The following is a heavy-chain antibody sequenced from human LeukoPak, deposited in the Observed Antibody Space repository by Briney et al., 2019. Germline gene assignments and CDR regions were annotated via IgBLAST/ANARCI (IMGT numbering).Heavy chain of an antibody. D-gene: IGHD3-16*01. J-gene: IGHJ5*02. V-gene: IGHV4-59*01. CDR3: ARDPSGEWDRFDP. Sequence: SETLSLTCTVSGGSISSYYWSWIRQPPGKGLEWIGYIYYSVGTNYNPSLKSRVTISVDTSKNQSSLKLSCVTAADTAVYYCARDPSGEWDRFDPWGQGTLVTVSS. CDR1: GGSISSYY. CDR2: IYYSVGT.